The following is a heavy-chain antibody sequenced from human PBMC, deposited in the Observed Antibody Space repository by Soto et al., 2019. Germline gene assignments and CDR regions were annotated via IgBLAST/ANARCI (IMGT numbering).Heavy chain of an antibody. J-gene: IGHJ4*02. V-gene: IGHV3-48*03. CDR2: ISGGGSTK. CDR1: GFTFSYFE. D-gene: IGHD3-22*01. Sequence: GGSLRLSCTASGFTFSYFEMNWVRQAPGKGLEWVSYISGGGSTKYYADSVRGRFTISRDNAKNSLYLQMNSLRAEDTAVYYCVPTTDYYDSTGFDYWGWGSLVTVSS. CDR3: VPTTDYYDSTGFDY.